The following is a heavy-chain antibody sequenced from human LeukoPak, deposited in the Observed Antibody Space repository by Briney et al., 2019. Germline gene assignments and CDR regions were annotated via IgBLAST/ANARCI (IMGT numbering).Heavy chain of an antibody. CDR1: GYTFTRYY. J-gene: IGHJ4*02. D-gene: IGHD2-15*01. V-gene: IGHV1-2*02. CDR2: INPNSGDT. Sequence: ASVKVSCKASGYTFTRYYIHWVRQAPGQGLQWMGWINPNSGDTGYAQKFQGRVTMTRDTSITTAYMELTRLRSDDTAVYYCARERPIVVVVAATDLDYWGQGTLVTVSS. CDR3: ARERPIVVVVAATDLDY.